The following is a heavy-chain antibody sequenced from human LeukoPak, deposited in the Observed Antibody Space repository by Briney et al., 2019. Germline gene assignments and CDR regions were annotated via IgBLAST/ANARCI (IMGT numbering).Heavy chain of an antibody. D-gene: IGHD3-22*01. CDR1: GFTFSSYG. J-gene: IGHJ4*02. Sequence: GGSLRLSCAASGFTFSSYGMNWVRQAPGKGLEWVSSISSSSYIYYADSVKGRFTISRDNAKNSLYLQMNSLRAEDTAVYYCARAPSYYYDSSGYYYNWGQGTLVTVSS. CDR2: ISSSSYI. V-gene: IGHV3-21*01. CDR3: ARAPSYYYDSSGYYYN.